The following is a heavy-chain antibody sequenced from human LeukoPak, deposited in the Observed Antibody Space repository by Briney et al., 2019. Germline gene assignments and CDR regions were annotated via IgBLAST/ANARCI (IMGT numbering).Heavy chain of an antibody. CDR2: IYYSGST. J-gene: IGHJ6*03. CDR1: GGSISSYY. D-gene: IGHD3-22*01. CDR3: ARDYYDSSGYYYVGYYYMDV. V-gene: IGHV4-59*12. Sequence: SETLSLTCTVSGGSISSYYWSWIRQPPGKGLEWIGYIYYSGSTNYNPSLKSRVTMSVDTSKNQFSLKLSSVTAADTAVYYCARDYYDSSGYYYVGYYYMDVWGKGTTVTISS.